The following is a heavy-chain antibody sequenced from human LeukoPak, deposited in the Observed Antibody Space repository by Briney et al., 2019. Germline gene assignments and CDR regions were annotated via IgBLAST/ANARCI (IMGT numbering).Heavy chain of an antibody. CDR2: ISAYNGNT. D-gene: IGHD2/OR15-2a*01. V-gene: IGHV1-18*01. J-gene: IGHJ6*02. CDR3: ARDIEFSPTPYYYSYYGMDV. CDR1: GYTFTSYG. Sequence: GASVKVSCKASGYTFTSYGISWVRQAPGQGLEWMGWISAYNGNTNYAQKLQGRVTMTTDTSTSTAYMELRSLRSDDTAVYYCARDIEFSPTPYYYSYYGMDVWGQGTTVTVSS.